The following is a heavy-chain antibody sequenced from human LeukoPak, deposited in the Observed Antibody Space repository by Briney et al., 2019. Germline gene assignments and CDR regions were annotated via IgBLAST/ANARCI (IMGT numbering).Heavy chain of an antibody. CDR2: ISYDGSNK. CDR1: GFTFSSYG. CDR3: ANDYYDSSGYYPDAFDI. V-gene: IGHV3-30*18. J-gene: IGHJ3*02. D-gene: IGHD3-22*01. Sequence: GGSLRPSCAASGFTFSSYGMHWVRQAPGKGLEWVAVISYDGSNKYYADSVKGRFTISRDNSKNTLYLQMNSLRAEDTAVYYCANDYYDSSGYYPDAFDIWGQGTMVTVSS.